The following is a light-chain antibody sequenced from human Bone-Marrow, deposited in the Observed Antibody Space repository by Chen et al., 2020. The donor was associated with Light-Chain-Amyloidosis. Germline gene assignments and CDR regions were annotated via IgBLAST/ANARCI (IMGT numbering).Light chain of an antibody. Sequence: DIRMTQSPFTLSASVGDRVTITCRASQDIGDWLAWFQKKPGKAPNLLIYKASNLQSGVPSRFSGSGSGTDFTLTINSLQPDDFAPYFCQQYKSYTFTFGQGTKL. CDR1: QDIGDW. V-gene: IGKV1-5*03. CDR3: QQYKSYTFT. J-gene: IGKJ2*01. CDR2: KAS.